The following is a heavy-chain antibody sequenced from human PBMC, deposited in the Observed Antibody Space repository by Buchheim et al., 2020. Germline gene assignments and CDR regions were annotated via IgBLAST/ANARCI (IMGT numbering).Heavy chain of an antibody. CDR2: IKQDGSEK. CDR1: GFTLSSYW. V-gene: IGHV3-7*01. Sequence: EVQVVESGGGLVQPGGSLRLSCAASGFTLSSYWLSWVRQAPGKGLEWVANIKQDGSEKYYVDSVKGRFTISRANAKNSLYLQMNSLRAEDTAVYYCARWGYDILTDYYYYDYWGQGTL. J-gene: IGHJ4*02. CDR3: ARWGYDILTDYYYYDY. D-gene: IGHD3-9*01.